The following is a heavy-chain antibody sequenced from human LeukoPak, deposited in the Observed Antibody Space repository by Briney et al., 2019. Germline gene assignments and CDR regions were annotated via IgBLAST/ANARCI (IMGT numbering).Heavy chain of an antibody. J-gene: IGHJ4*02. CDR1: GGSISSYY. CDR3: ARAVEMATILFDY. V-gene: IGHV4-59*08. CDR2: IYYSGST. D-gene: IGHD5-24*01. Sequence: SETLSLTCTVSGGSISSYYWSWIRQPPGKGLEWIGYIYYSGSTNYNPSLKSRVTISVGTSKNQFSLKLSSVTAADTAVYYCARAVEMATILFDYWGQGTLVTVSS.